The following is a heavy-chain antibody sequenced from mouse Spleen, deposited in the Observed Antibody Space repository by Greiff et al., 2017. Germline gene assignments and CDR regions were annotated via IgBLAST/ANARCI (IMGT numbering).Heavy chain of an antibody. J-gene: IGHJ1*01. V-gene: IGHV1-4*01. CDR1: GYTFTSYT. Sequence: QVQLQQSGAELARPGASVKMSCKASGYTFTSYTMHWVKQRPGQGLEWIGYINPSSGYTKYNQKFKDKATLTADKSSSTAYMQLSSLTSEDSAVYYCARPPSDYGSSYGYFDVWGAGTTVTVSS. CDR3: ARPPSDYGSSYGYFDV. CDR2: INPSSGYT. D-gene: IGHD1-1*01.